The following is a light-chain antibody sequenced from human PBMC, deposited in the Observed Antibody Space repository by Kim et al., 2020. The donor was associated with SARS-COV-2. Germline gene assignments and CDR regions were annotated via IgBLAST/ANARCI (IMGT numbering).Light chain of an antibody. J-gene: IGLJ6*01. Sequence: APGKKATITCGGNNIRSKSVHGYQQKPGQAPVLVIYYDSDRPSGIPERFSGSNSGNTATLTISRVEAGDEADYYCQVWDSSSDHYVFGGGTQVTVL. CDR2: YDS. CDR3: QVWDSSSDHYV. CDR1: NIRSKS. V-gene: IGLV3-21*04.